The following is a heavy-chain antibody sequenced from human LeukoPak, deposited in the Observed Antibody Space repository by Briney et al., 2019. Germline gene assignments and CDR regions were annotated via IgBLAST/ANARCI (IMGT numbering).Heavy chain of an antibody. CDR1: GGSFSGYY. D-gene: IGHD3-3*01. CDR2: INHSGST. Sequence: SETPSLTCAVYGGSFSGYYWSWIRQPPGKGLEWIGEINHSGSTNYNPSLKSRVTISVDTSKNQFSLKLSSVTAADTAVYYCARIPNYDFWSGYRPTYYFDYWGQGTLVTVSS. CDR3: ARIPNYDFWSGYRPTYYFDY. J-gene: IGHJ4*02. V-gene: IGHV4-34*01.